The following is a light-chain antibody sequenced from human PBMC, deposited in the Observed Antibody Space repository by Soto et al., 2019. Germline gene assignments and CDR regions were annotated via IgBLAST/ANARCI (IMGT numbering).Light chain of an antibody. CDR1: QRVTSSY. Sequence: EIVLTQSPGTLSLSPGERATLSCRASQRVTSSYLAWYQQKPGQAPRLLIYGASSRATGIPDRFSGSGSGTDFTLTISSLEPEDCAVYYCQQYGSSPRFGQGTKVDNK. CDR3: QQYGSSPR. V-gene: IGKV3-20*01. J-gene: IGKJ1*01. CDR2: GAS.